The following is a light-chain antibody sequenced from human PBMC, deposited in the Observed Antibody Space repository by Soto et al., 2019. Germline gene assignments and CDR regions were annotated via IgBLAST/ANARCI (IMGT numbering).Light chain of an antibody. V-gene: IGLV1-40*01. CDR1: SSNIGAGHV. Sequence: QSLLTQPPSESGAPGRRVTISCTGSSSNIGAGHVVHWYQQFPGRAPNLLIYGSSNRPSGVPDRFSGSKSGTSASLAITGLQAEDEADYYCQSYDNGLSASVFGGGTKLTVL. CDR2: GSS. CDR3: QSYDNGLSASV. J-gene: IGLJ2*01.